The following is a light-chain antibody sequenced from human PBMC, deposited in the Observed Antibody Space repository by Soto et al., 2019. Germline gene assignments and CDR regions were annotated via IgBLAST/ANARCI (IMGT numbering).Light chain of an antibody. CDR2: GAT. Sequence: DIQMTQSPSSVSASVGDRVTITCRASQDISKWLTWYQQKPGRGPNLLIYGATTLQSGVPSRFSGSGSGTDFTLTISSLQPEDFATYYCQQNYYTPQTFGQGTKVDIK. CDR3: QQNYYTPQT. CDR1: QDISKW. J-gene: IGKJ1*01. V-gene: IGKV1-12*01.